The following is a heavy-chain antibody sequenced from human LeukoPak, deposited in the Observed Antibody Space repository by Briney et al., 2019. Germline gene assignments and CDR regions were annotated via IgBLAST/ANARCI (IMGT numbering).Heavy chain of an antibody. CDR3: ARDWDV. Sequence: GSLRLSCAASGFTFSNAWMSWVRQPPGKGLEWIGEIYHSGSTNYNPSLKSRVTISVDKSKNQFSLKLSSVTAADTAVYYCARDWDVWGKGTTVTVSS. CDR2: IYHSGST. CDR1: GFTFSNAW. J-gene: IGHJ6*04. V-gene: IGHV4-4*02.